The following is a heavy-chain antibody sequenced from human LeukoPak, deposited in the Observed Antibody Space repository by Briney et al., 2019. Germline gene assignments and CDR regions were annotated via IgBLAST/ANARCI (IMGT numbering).Heavy chain of an antibody. V-gene: IGHV4-4*07. Sequence: SETLSLTCTVSGGSISSYSWSWIRQPAGKGLEWIGHSYTSGSTSYNPSLKSPVTMSVNTSKNQFSLKLNSVTAADTAVYYCAREEWFDPWGQGTLVTVSS. CDR1: GGSISSYS. CDR3: AREEWFDP. J-gene: IGHJ5*02. CDR2: SYTSGST.